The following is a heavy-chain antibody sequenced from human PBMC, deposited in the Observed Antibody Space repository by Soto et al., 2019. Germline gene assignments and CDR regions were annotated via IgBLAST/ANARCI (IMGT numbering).Heavy chain of an antibody. D-gene: IGHD3-10*01. CDR3: ARGSSDDYFDY. Sequence: SETLSLTCAVSGGSISSSNWWSWIRQPPGKGLEWIGYIYYSGSTNYNPSLKSRVTISVDTSKNQFSLKLSSVTAADTAVYYCARGSSDDYFDYWGQGTLVTVSS. CDR1: GGSISSSNW. V-gene: IGHV4-61*01. J-gene: IGHJ4*02. CDR2: IYYSGST.